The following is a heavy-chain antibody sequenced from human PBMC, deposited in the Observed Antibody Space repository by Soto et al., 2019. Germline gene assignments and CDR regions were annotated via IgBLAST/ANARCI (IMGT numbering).Heavy chain of an antibody. D-gene: IGHD3-10*01. J-gene: IGHJ6*02. CDR2: INHTGRN. V-gene: IGHV4-34*01. Sequence: QVQQQQWGAGLLKPSETLSLTCAVSAEYFSSYYWNWIRQSPGKGLEWIGEINHTGRNIYNPSLKSRVTMSIDMSKNQFSLNLTSVTAADTATYYCARDIITVIGGEIYYYFGMDVWGQGTTVTVSS. CDR3: ARDIITVIGGEIYYYFGMDV. CDR1: AEYFSSYY.